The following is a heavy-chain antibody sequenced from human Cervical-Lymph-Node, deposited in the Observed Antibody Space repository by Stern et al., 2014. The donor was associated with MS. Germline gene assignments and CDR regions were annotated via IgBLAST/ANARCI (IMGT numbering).Heavy chain of an antibody. D-gene: IGHD6-13*01. CDR2: ISYDGSHK. CDR3: ARDLRIAAAEGSYWFDP. CDR1: GFTFSSYA. V-gene: IGHV3-30-3*01. J-gene: IGHJ5*02. Sequence: QVQLVASGGGVVQPGRSLRLSCAASGFTFSSYAMHWVRQAPGKGLEWVAVISYDGSHKYYADSVKGRFTISRDNSKNTLYLQMNSLRAEDTAVYYCARDLRIAAAEGSYWFDPWGQGTLVTVSS.